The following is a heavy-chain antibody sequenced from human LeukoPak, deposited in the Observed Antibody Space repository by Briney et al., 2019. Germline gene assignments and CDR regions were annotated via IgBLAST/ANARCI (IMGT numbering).Heavy chain of an antibody. D-gene: IGHD5-24*01. CDR3: ARQDVEMATIFFDY. CDR2: TYYSGST. V-gene: IGHV4-39*01. Sequence: SETLSLTCTVSGGSISSSSYYWGWIRQPPGKGLEWIGSTYYSGSTYYNPSLKSRVTISVDTSKNQFSLKLSSVTAADTAVYYCARQDVEMATIFFDYWGQGTLVTVSS. CDR1: GGSISSSSYY. J-gene: IGHJ4*02.